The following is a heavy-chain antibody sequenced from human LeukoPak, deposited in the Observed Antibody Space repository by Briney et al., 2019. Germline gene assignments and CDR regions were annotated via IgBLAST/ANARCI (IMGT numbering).Heavy chain of an antibody. J-gene: IGHJ4*02. CDR2: ISTSGGST. CDR3: AKTSGGNY. D-gene: IGHD2-15*01. V-gene: IGHV3-23*01. CDR1: GFTFSTYA. Sequence: PGGSLRLSCAASGFTFSTYAMSWVRQAPGRGLEWVSGISTSGGSTYYADSVEGRFTISRDNSKNTLYLQMNSLRVEDTAVYYCAKTSGGNYWGQGTLVTVSS.